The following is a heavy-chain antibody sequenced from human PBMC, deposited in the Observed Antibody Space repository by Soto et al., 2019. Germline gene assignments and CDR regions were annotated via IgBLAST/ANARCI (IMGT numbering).Heavy chain of an antibody. J-gene: IGHJ4*02. Sequence: QVRLVQSGAEVKKPGASVRVSCKASGYTFSIYGISWVRPAPGQGLEWMGWISAYNGNTNYAQKLQGRVTMTTDTSTSTAYMALSSLRSDDTAVYYCARALSIAVAVYYFDYWGQGTLVTVSS. CDR3: ARALSIAVAVYYFDY. V-gene: IGHV1-18*01. CDR2: ISAYNGNT. D-gene: IGHD6-19*01. CDR1: GYTFSIYG.